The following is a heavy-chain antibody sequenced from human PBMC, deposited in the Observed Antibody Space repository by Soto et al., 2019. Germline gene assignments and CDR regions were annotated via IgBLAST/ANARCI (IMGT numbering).Heavy chain of an antibody. J-gene: IGHJ6*02. CDR1: GGTFSSYA. Sequence: QVQLVQSGAEVKKPGSSVKVSCKASGGTFSSYAISWVRQAPGQGLEWMGGIIPIFGTANYAQKFQGRVTNTADESTSTAYMELSSLRSEDTAVYYCARDLLKGNVTVTTSVYYYYYGMDVWGQGTTVTVSS. V-gene: IGHV1-69*01. D-gene: IGHD4-4*01. CDR3: ARDLLKGNVTVTTSVYYYYYGMDV. CDR2: IIPIFGTA.